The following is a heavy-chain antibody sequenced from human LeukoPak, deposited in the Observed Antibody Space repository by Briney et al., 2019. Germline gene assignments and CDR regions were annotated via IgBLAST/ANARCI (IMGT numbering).Heavy chain of an antibody. J-gene: IGHJ4*02. V-gene: IGHV3-23*01. D-gene: IGHD2-21*01. Sequence: GGSLRLSCAASGFIFSSYSMNWVRQAPGKGLEWVSVITGSGGNTYYADSVKGRFSISRDNSKNTLYLQMDSLRGEDTAVYYCAKDFRIGYSAHFDYWGQGALVTVSS. CDR2: ITGSGGNT. CDR3: AKDFRIGYSAHFDY. CDR1: GFIFSSYS.